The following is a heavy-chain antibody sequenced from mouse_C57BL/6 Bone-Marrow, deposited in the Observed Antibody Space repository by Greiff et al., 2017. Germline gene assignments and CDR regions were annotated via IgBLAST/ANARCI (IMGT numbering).Heavy chain of an antibody. CDR3: ALIYYDYDGPFAY. Sequence: QVQLQQPGAELVKPGASVKLSCKASGYTFTSYWMHWVKQRPGQGLEWIGMIHPNSGSTNYNEKFKSKATLTVDKSSSPAYMQLSSLTSEDSAVYYCALIYYDYDGPFAYGGQGTLVTVSA. CDR1: GYTFTSYW. J-gene: IGHJ3*01. V-gene: IGHV1-64*01. D-gene: IGHD2-4*01. CDR2: IHPNSGST.